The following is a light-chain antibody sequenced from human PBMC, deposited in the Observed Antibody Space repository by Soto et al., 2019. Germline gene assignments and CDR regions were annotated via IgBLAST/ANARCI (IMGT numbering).Light chain of an antibody. Sequence: DIQMTQSPSSVSAFVGDSVTITCRASQGITSWLAWYQQKPGKAPELLIYAASSLQSGVPSRFSCSGSGTDFTLTISSLQPEDSATYYCQQAATFPLIFGGGTKVEIK. V-gene: IGKV1-12*01. CDR2: AAS. CDR3: QQAATFPLI. J-gene: IGKJ4*01. CDR1: QGITSW.